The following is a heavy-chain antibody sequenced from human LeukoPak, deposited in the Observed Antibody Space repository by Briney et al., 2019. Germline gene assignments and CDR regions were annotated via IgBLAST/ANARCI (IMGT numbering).Heavy chain of an antibody. J-gene: IGHJ4*02. D-gene: IGHD2-15*01. CDR3: TRQHCSGGTCSYVDY. CDR1: GFSFSDNY. CDR2: IRTKPNSYTT. V-gene: IGHV3-73*01. Sequence: GGSLRLSCAASGFSFSDNYMSWIRQAPGKGLEWVGLIRTKPNSYTTVYAASVKGRFTISRDDSKNTAYLQMNSLKAEDTAVYYCTRQHCSGGTCSYVDYWGQGTLVTVSS.